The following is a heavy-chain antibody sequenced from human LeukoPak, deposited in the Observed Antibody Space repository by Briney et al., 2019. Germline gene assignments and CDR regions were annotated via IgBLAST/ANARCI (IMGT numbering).Heavy chain of an antibody. CDR3: ARMGSYSSSWYYDY. Sequence: GSLRLSCVASGFNFNDYWMSWVRQAPGKGLEWIGEINHSGSTNYNPSLKSRVTISVDTSKNQFSLKLSSVTAADTAVYYCARMGSYSSSWYYDYWGQGTLVTVSS. V-gene: IGHV4-34*01. J-gene: IGHJ4*02. D-gene: IGHD6-13*01. CDR2: INHSGST. CDR1: GFNFNDYW.